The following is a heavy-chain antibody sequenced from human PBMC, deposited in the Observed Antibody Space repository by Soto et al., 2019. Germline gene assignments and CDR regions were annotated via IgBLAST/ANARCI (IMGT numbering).Heavy chain of an antibody. D-gene: IGHD2-15*01. Sequence: GGSLRLSYAASGFTFSSYAMSWVRQAPGKGLEWVSAISGSGGSTYYADSVKGRFTISRDNSKNTLYLQMNSLRAEDTAVYYCAKDLGYCSGGSCYWYFDLWGRGTLVTVSS. CDR1: GFTFSSYA. CDR2: ISGSGGST. V-gene: IGHV3-23*01. J-gene: IGHJ2*01. CDR3: AKDLGYCSGGSCYWYFDL.